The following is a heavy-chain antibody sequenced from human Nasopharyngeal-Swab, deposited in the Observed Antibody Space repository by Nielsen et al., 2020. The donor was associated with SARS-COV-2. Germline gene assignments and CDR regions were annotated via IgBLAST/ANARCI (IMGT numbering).Heavy chain of an antibody. CDR3: LRDESGDYLGLPFDS. CDR2: VFYTGT. J-gene: IGHJ4*02. Sequence: SETLSLTCSVSGASISNRTYYWGWIRQSPEKCLQWIGTVFYTGTYYNTSLQSRFTISVDTSKNQFSLKLTSVTAADTAVYYCLRDESGDYLGLPFDSWGPGTLVTVSS. V-gene: IGHV4-39*07. CDR1: GASISNRTYY. D-gene: IGHD4-17*01.